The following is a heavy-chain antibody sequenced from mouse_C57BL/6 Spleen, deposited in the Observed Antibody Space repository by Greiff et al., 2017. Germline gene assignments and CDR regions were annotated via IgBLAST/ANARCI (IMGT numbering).Heavy chain of an antibody. CDR1: GYAFSSYW. Sequence: QVQLKESGAELVKPGASVKISCKASGYAFSSYWMNWVKQRPGKGLEWIGQIYPGDGDTNYNGKFKGKATLTADKSSSTAYMQLSSLTSEDSAVYFCARVEAPSLMGRLFAYWGQGTLVTVSA. V-gene: IGHV1-80*01. CDR3: ARVEAPSLMGRLFAY. J-gene: IGHJ3*01. D-gene: IGHD2-3*01. CDR2: IYPGDGDT.